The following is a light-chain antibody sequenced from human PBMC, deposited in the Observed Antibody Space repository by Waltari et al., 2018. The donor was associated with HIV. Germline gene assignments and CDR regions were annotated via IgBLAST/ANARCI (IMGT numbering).Light chain of an antibody. J-gene: IGKJ4*01. CDR3: QELYTFALT. Sequence: DIQLTQSPSVLSALVGDRVTITCRASQDISNYLAWYQQKPGKAPRLLIYDASALHTGVPSKFRCTGSGREFTLIITSLQPEDFASYYCQELYTFALTFGGGTKVEF. V-gene: IGKV1-9*01. CDR2: DAS. CDR1: QDISNY.